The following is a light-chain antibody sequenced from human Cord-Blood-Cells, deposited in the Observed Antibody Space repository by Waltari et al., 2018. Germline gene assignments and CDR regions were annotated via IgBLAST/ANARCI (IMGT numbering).Light chain of an antibody. CDR2: DAS. V-gene: IGKV1D-13*01. CDR3: QQFNNYPLYT. J-gene: IGKJ2*01. CDR1: QGISSA. Sequence: AIQLTQSPSSLSASVGDRDTITCRASQGISSALAWYQQKPGKAPKLLIYDASSLESGVPSRFSGSGSVTDFTLTISSLQPEDFATYYFQQFNNYPLYTFGQGTKLEIK.